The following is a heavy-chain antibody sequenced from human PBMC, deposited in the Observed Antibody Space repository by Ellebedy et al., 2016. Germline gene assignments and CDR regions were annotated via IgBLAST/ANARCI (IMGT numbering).Heavy chain of an antibody. CDR3: AKARGATCNDPGDY. CDR1: GFTFSIYD. J-gene: IGHJ4*02. V-gene: IGHV3-23*01. CDR2: IHSDGVT. Sequence: GGSLRLXXAASGFTFSIYDLSWVRQAPVKGLEWVSTIHSDGVTYYADSVKGRFTISRDHSKNTLYLEMNSLRAEDTAVYYCAKARGATCNDPGDYWGQGTLVTVSS. D-gene: IGHD1-26*01.